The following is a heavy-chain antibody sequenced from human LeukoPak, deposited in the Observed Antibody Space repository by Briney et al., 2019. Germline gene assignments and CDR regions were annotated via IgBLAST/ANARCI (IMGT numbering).Heavy chain of an antibody. CDR2: INPNSGGT. Sequence: ASVKVSCKASGYTFTGYYMHWVRQAPGQGLEWMGWINPNSGGTNYAQKFQGRVTMTRDTSISTAYMELSRLRSDDTAVYYCARDRRVYYDSSGYAWWSFDYWGQGTLVTVSS. D-gene: IGHD3-22*01. CDR3: ARDRRVYYDSSGYAWWSFDY. J-gene: IGHJ4*02. V-gene: IGHV1-2*02. CDR1: GYTFTGYY.